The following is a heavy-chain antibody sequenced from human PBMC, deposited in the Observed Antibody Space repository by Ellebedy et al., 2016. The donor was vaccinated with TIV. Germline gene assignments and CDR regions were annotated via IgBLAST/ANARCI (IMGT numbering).Heavy chain of an antibody. J-gene: IGHJ3*02. Sequence: GESLKISCAASGFTFSSYAMSSVRQAPGKGLEWVSAISGRGGSTYYADSVKGRFTISRDNSKNTLYLQMNSLRAEDTAVYYCASQLGDAFDIWGQGTMVTVSS. CDR3: ASQLGDAFDI. CDR2: ISGRGGST. D-gene: IGHD5-18*01. V-gene: IGHV3-23*01. CDR1: GFTFSSYA.